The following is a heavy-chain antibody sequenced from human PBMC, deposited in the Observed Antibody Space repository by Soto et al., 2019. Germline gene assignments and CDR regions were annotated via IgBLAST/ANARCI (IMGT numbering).Heavy chain of an antibody. CDR3: AITYYDILTGPSAGYYFDY. D-gene: IGHD3-9*01. CDR2: IYYSGST. CDR1: GGSISSYY. Sequence: TSETLSLTCTVSGGSISSYYWSWIRQPPGKGLEWIGYIYYSGSTNYNPSLKSRVTISVDTSKNQFSLKLSSVTAADTAVYYCAITYYDILTGPSAGYYFDYWGQGTLVTVS. V-gene: IGHV4-59*08. J-gene: IGHJ4*02.